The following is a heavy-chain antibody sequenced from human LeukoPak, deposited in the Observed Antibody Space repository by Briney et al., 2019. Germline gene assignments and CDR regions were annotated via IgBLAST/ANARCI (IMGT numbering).Heavy chain of an antibody. CDR3: ARAARTMVRGKEIPGY. Sequence: SVKVSCKASGGTFSSYAISWVRQAPGQGLEWMGRIIPILGIANYAQKFQGRVTITADKSTSTAYMELSSLRSEDTAVYYCARAARTMVRGKEIPGYWGQGTLVTVSS. CDR2: IIPILGIA. V-gene: IGHV1-69*04. CDR1: GGTFSSYA. D-gene: IGHD3-10*01. J-gene: IGHJ4*02.